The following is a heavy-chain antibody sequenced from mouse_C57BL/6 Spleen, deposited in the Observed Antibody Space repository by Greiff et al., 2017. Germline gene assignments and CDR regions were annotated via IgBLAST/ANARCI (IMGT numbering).Heavy chain of an antibody. CDR1: GYTFTSYW. CDR2: INPRNGGT. Sequence: VQLQQPGTELVKPGASVKLSCKASGYTFTSYWMHWVKQRPGQGLEWIGNINPRNGGTNYNEKFKSKATLTVDKSSSTAYMQLSSLTSEDSAVYYCAREDYYSNYWFAYWGQGTLVTVSA. CDR3: AREDYYSNYWFAY. V-gene: IGHV1-53*01. J-gene: IGHJ3*01. D-gene: IGHD2-5*01.